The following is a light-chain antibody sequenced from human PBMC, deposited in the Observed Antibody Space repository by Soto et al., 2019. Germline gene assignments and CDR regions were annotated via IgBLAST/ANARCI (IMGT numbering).Light chain of an antibody. CDR2: WAS. Sequence: DIVMTQSPDSLAVSLGERAAINCKSSQTVLYSPNNLNYLAWYQQKPGQPPKLLFYWASTRESGVPDRFSASGSGTDFTLTIGSLQAEDVAVYYCQQYHSPPWTFGQGTKVEIK. V-gene: IGKV4-1*01. CDR1: QTVLYSPNNLNY. CDR3: QQYHSPPWT. J-gene: IGKJ1*01.